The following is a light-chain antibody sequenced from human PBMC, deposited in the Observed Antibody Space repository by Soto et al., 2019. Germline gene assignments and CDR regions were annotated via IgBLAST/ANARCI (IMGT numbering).Light chain of an antibody. CDR2: HAA. CDR3: RQYYGLPPLT. V-gene: IGKV1-33*01. J-gene: IGKJ5*01. Sequence: DIQRTQSPSSLPASLGDRVTIPCQASQNITNNLSGYQQKPGKAPNLLIFHAANMAKRGTSRRFRGGACGTFFSIITSLLREEHAAFYCRQYYGLPPLTFGQGTRLEIK. CDR1: QNITNN.